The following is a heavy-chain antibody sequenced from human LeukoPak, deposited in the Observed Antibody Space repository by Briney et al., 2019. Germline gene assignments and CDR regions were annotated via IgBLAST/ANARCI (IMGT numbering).Heavy chain of an antibody. D-gene: IGHD5-12*01. V-gene: IGHV3-23*01. J-gene: IGHJ4*02. Sequence: GGSLRLSCTASGFNFRSYAMAWVRQAPGKGLEGVAAIGSDGDRVHEDSVKGRFTISRDNSKSTLYLQMDNLRAEDTAVYFCAKSAGVATIYFDSWGQGALVTVSS. CDR2: IGSDGDR. CDR1: GFNFRSYA. CDR3: AKSAGVATIYFDS.